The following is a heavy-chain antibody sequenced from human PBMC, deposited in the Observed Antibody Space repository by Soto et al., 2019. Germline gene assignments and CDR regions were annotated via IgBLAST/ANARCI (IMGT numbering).Heavy chain of an antibody. CDR3: ARIAAAGTRFDY. V-gene: IGHV4-4*02. Sequence: QVQLQESGPGLVKPSGTLSLTCAVSGGSISSTNWWSWVRQPPGKGLEWIGEIYHSGNTNYNPSLKSPVTISVGKSKNQFSLKLSSVTAADTAVYFCARIAAAGTRFDYWGQGTLVTVSS. D-gene: IGHD6-13*01. J-gene: IGHJ4*02. CDR2: IYHSGNT. CDR1: GGSISSTNW.